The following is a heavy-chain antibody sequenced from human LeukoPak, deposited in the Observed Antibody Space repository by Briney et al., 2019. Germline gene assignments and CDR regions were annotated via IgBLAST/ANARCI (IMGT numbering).Heavy chain of an antibody. J-gene: IGHJ5*02. CDR2: ISAYNGNT. D-gene: IGHD3-3*01. CDR3: ARGPYYDFWSGYHKMDWFDP. V-gene: IGHV1-18*01. CDR1: VYTFTSYG. Sequence: ASVKVSCKASVYTFTSYGISWVRQAPGQGLEWMGWISAYNGNTNCAQKLQGRVTMTTDTSTSTAYMELRSLRSDDTAVYYCARGPYYDFWSGYHKMDWFDPWGQGTLVTVSS.